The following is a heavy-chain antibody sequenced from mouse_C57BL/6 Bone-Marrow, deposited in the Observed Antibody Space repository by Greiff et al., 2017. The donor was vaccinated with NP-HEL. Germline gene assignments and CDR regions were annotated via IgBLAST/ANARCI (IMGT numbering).Heavy chain of an antibody. Sequence: EVKLMESGGGLVQSGRSLRLSCATSGFTFSDFYMEWVRQAPGKGLEWIAASRNKANDYTTEYSASVKGRFIVSRDTSQSILYLQMNALRAEDTAIYYCARDGNYGSSYGYFDVWGTGTTVTVSS. CDR3: ARDGNYGSSYGYFDV. CDR1: GFTFSDFY. CDR2: SRNKANDYTT. D-gene: IGHD1-1*01. J-gene: IGHJ1*03. V-gene: IGHV7-1*01.